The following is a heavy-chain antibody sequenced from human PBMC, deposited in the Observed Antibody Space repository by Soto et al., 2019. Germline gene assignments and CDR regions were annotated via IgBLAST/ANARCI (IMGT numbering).Heavy chain of an antibody. V-gene: IGHV3-21*06. CDR1: GFTFTRYS. CDR3: ARESEDLTSNFDY. CDR2: ISSTTNYI. J-gene: IGHJ4*02. Sequence: GGSLRLSCAASGFTFTRYSMNWVRQAPGKGPEWVSSISSTTNYIYYGDSMEGRFTISRDNAKNSLYLEMNSLRAEDTAVYYCARESEDLTSNFDYWGQGTLVTVSS.